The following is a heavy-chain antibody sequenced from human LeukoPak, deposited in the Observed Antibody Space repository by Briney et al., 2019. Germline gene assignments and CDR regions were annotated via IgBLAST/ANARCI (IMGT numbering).Heavy chain of an antibody. D-gene: IGHD2-2*01. CDR2: IYHSGST. CDR1: GYSISSGYY. CDR3: ARRILGYCSSTSCLRFDP. Sequence: SETLSLTCAVSGYSISSGYYWGWIRQPPGKGLEWIGSIYHSGSTYYNPSLKSRVTISVDTSKNQFSLKLSSVTAADTAVYYCARRILGYCSSTSCLRFDPWGQGTLVTVSS. V-gene: IGHV4-38-2*01. J-gene: IGHJ5*02.